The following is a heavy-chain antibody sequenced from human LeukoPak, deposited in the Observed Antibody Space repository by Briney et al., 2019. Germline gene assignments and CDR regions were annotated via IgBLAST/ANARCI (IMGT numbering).Heavy chain of an antibody. J-gene: IGHJ4*02. CDR1: GGSISGYY. CDR2: IYYSGST. CDR3: AKDPLKLTYYYGSGSPLQLYFDY. Sequence: SETLSLTCSVSGGSISGYYWNWIRQPPGKRLEFIGYIYYSGSTNYNPSLKSRVTISVDTSKNQFSLKLSSVTAADTAVYYCAKDPLKLTYYYGSGSPLQLYFDYWGQGTLVTVSS. V-gene: IGHV4-59*01. D-gene: IGHD3-10*01.